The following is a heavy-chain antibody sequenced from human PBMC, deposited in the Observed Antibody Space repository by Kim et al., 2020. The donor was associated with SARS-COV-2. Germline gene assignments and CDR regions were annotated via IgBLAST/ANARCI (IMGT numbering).Heavy chain of an antibody. CDR2: P. Sequence: PNYAQKFQGRVTISADESANTVYMEMNSLTSDDTGIYYGARAPNYILSQFDYWGQGTLVTVSS. J-gene: IGHJ4*02. D-gene: IGHD3-10*02. V-gene: IGHV1-69*01. CDR3: ARAPNYILSQFDY.